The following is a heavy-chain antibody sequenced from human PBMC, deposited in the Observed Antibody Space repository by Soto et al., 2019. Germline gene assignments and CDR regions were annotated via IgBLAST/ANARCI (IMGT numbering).Heavy chain of an antibody. CDR2: TYYRSKWYN. J-gene: IGHJ4*02. D-gene: IGHD4-17*01. Sequence: SQTLSLTCAISGDSVSSNSAAWNWIRQSPSRGLEWLGRTYYRSKWYNDYAVSVKSRITINPDTSKNQFSLQLKSVTPEETAVYYCERGIITVTTYFDYWGQGTLVTVSS. V-gene: IGHV6-1*01. CDR3: ERGIITVTTYFDY. CDR1: GDSVSSNSAA.